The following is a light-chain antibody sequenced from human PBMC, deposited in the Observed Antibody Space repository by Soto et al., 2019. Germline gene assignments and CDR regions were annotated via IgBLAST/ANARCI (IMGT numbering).Light chain of an antibody. CDR1: QSSSNF. CDR3: QQTNSIPIT. J-gene: IGKJ5*01. V-gene: IGKV1-39*01. Sequence: GDIVTITCRARQSSSNFLNWYRQKPGKAPKLLIYAASTLQSGVPSRFSGSGSGTDFTLTISSLQPEDFATYYCQQTNSIPITFGQGTRLEIK. CDR2: AAS.